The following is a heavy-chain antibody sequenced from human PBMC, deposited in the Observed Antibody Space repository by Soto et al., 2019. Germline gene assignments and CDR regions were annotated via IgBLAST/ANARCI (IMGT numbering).Heavy chain of an antibody. D-gene: IGHD3-10*01. CDR3: ARAAAVSFGDYFDY. Sequence: SETLSLTCTGSGGSISSYYWSWIRQPPGKGLEWIGYIYYSGSTNYNPSLKSRVTISVDTSKNQFSLKLSSVTAADTAVYYCARAAAVSFGDYFDYWGQVPLVTV. CDR1: GGSISSYY. V-gene: IGHV4-59*01. J-gene: IGHJ4*02. CDR2: IYYSGST.